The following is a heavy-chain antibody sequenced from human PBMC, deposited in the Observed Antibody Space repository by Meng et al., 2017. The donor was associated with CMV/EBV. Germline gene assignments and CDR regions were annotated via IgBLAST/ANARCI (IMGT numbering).Heavy chain of an antibody. Sequence: ASVKVSCKASGYTFTGYYMHWVRQAPGQGLEWMGWINPNSGGTNYAQKFQGRVTMTRDTSISTAYMELSRPRSDDTAVYYCARDIKGSSTSCPAHWGQGTLVTVSS. CDR2: INPNSGGT. V-gene: IGHV1-2*02. CDR1: GYTFTGYY. CDR3: ARDIKGSSTSCPAH. D-gene: IGHD2-2*01. J-gene: IGHJ4*02.